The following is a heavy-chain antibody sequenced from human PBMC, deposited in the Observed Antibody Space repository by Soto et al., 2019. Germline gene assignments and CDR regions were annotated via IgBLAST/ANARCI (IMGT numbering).Heavy chain of an antibody. J-gene: IGHJ5*02. CDR1: GGTFSSYA. D-gene: IGHD3-10*01. CDR3: ASDKEFTDYCGSGKPGGGWFDL. Sequence: QVQLVQSGAEVKKPGSSVKVSCKASGGTFSSYAISWVRQAPGQGLEWMGGIIPIFGTANYAQKFQGSVTITAGQFTSQPNMNLSSLRCEAPAVYYCASDKEFTDYCGSGKPGGGWFDLWGKGTLVTVSS. CDR2: IIPIFGTA. V-gene: IGHV1-69*12.